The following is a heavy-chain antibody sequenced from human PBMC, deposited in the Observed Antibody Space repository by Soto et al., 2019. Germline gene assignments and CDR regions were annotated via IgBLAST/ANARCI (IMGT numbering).Heavy chain of an antibody. Sequence: PSEPLSLTCAAYGGSFSGYYWSWIRQPPGKGLELIGEINHSGSTNYNPSLTSRVTISVDTSKNKFSLKLSSVTAADTAASYCSRSRQNKTYYYYYVLDVWGQGNTV. CDR1: GGSFSGYY. CDR3: SRSRQNKTYYYYYVLDV. J-gene: IGHJ6*02. CDR2: INHSGST. V-gene: IGHV4-34*01.